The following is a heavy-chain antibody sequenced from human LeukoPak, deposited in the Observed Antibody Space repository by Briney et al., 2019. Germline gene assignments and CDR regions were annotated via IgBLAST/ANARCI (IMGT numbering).Heavy chain of an antibody. CDR1: GFTFSSYS. CDR2: ISSSSSYI. D-gene: IGHD1-26*01. V-gene: IGHV3-21*01. Sequence: GSLRLSFAASGFTFSSYSMNWVRPAPGKGREWVSSISSSSSYIYYADSVKGRFTISRDNAKNSLYLQMNSLRAEDTAVYYCARVGAAITPFDYWGQGTLVTVSS. J-gene: IGHJ4*02. CDR3: ARVGAAITPFDY.